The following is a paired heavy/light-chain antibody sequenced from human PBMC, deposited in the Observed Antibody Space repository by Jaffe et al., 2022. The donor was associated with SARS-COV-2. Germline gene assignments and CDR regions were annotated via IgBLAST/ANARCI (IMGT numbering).Heavy chain of an antibody. CDR3: ARGGSAAAGDEALDY. V-gene: IGHV3-30-3*01. CDR1: GFTFSSYA. D-gene: IGHD6-13*01. CDR2: ISYDGSNK. J-gene: IGHJ4*02. Sequence: QVQLVESGGGVVQPGRSLRLSCAASGFTFSSYAMHWVRQAPGKGLEWVAVISYDGSNKYYADSVKGRFTISRDNSKNTLYLQMNSLRAEDTAVYYCARGGSAAAGDEALDYWGQGTLVTVSS.
Light chain of an antibody. CDR1: QSVLYSSNNKNY. J-gene: IGKJ2*01. Sequence: DIVMTQSPDSLAVSLGERATINCKSSQSVLYSSNNKNYLAWYQQKPGQPPKLLIYWASTRESGVPDRFSGSGSGTDFTLTISSLQAEDVAVYYCQQYYSTLYTFGQGTKLEIK. V-gene: IGKV4-1*01. CDR2: WAS. CDR3: QQYYSTLYT.